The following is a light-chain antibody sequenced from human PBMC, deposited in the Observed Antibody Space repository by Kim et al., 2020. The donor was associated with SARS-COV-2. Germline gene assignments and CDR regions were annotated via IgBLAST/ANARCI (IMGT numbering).Light chain of an antibody. CDR1: SSNSGNNY. V-gene: IGLV1-51*01. Sequence: QKVPLSCSGSSSNSGNNYVSWYQQLPGTAPKLLIYDNNKRPSGIPDRFSGSKSGTSATLGITGLQTGDEADYYCGTWDSSLSAGRVFGGGTQLTVL. J-gene: IGLJ3*02. CDR3: GTWDSSLSAGRV. CDR2: DNN.